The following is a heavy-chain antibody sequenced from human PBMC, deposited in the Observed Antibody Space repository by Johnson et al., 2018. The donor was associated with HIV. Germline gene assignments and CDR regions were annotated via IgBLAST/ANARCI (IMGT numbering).Heavy chain of an antibody. CDR1: GFTFSSYW. D-gene: IGHD6-19*01. CDR3: ARDGTPVIAVACLDAFDI. V-gene: IGHV3-7*04. Sequence: VQLVESGGGLVQPGGSLRLSCAASGFTFSSYWMSWVRQAPGKGLEWVANIKQDGSEKYYVDSVKGRFTISRDNAKNSLYLQMNSLRAEDTAVYYCARDGTPVIAVACLDAFDIWGQGTMVTVSS. J-gene: IGHJ3*02. CDR2: IKQDGSEK.